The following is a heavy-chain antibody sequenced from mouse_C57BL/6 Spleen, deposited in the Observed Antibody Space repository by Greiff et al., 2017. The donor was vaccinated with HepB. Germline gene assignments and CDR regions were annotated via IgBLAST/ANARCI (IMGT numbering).Heavy chain of an antibody. CDR3: ARKLGRDYYAMDY. J-gene: IGHJ4*01. D-gene: IGHD4-1*01. V-gene: IGHV1-52*01. Sequence: QVQLQQPGAELVRPGSSVKLSCKASGYTFTSYWMHWVKQRPIQGLEWIGNIDPSDSETHYNQKFKDKATLTVDKSSSTAYMQLSSLTSEDSVVYYCARKLGRDYYAMDYWGQGTSVTVSS. CDR2: IDPSDSET. CDR1: GYTFTSYW.